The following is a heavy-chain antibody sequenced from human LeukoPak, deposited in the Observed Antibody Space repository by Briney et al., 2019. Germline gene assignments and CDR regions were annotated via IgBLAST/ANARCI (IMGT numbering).Heavy chain of an antibody. Sequence: ASVKVSCKASGYTFTGYYMHWVRQAPGQGLEWMGRINPNSGGTNYAQKFQGRVTMTRDTSISTAYMELSRLRSDDTAVYYCARAGSEYSSGWREISYYFDYWGQGTLVTVSS. CDR3: ARAGSEYSSGWREISYYFDY. CDR2: INPNSGGT. V-gene: IGHV1-2*06. J-gene: IGHJ4*02. D-gene: IGHD6-19*01. CDR1: GYTFTGYY.